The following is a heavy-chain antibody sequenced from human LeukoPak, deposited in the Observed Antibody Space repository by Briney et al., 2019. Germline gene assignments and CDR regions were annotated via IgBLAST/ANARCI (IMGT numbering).Heavy chain of an antibody. Sequence: ASVKVSCKASGYTFTGYYMHWVRQAPGQGLEWMGWINPNSGGTNYAQKFQGRVTMTRDTSISTAYMELSRLRSDDTAVYYCARAYGPGSLLYYYYYGMDVWGQGTTVTVSS. D-gene: IGHD3-10*01. CDR1: GYTFTGYY. CDR3: ARAYGPGSLLYYYYYGMDV. J-gene: IGHJ6*02. V-gene: IGHV1-2*02. CDR2: INPNSGGT.